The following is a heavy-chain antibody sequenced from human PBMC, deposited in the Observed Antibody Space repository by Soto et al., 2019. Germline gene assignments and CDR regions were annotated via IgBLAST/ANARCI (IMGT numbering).Heavy chain of an antibody. D-gene: IGHD6-19*01. CDR3: ARSVQGHFDY. J-gene: IGHJ4*02. V-gene: IGHV3-48*02. CDR2: ITSDTKTI. Sequence: GGSLRLSCVASGFTFSVYSMNWVRQAPGKGLEWFSYITSDTKTIKYADSVKGRFTISRDNAKNSVYLQMNSLRDEDTAVYYCARSVQGHFDYWGQGTVVTVST. CDR1: GFTFSVYS.